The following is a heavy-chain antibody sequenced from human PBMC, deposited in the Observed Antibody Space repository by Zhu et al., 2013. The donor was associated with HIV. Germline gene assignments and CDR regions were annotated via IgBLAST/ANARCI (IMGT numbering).Heavy chain of an antibody. CDR3: ARVKVWWLRSAHRGFDY. V-gene: IGHV4-34*01. J-gene: IGHJ4*02. CDR1: GGSFSGYY. CDR2: INHSGST. Sequence: QVQLQQWGAGLLKPSETLSFTCAVYGGSFSGYYWSWIRQPPGKGLEWIGEINHSGSTNYNPSLKSRVTISVDTSKNQFSLKLSSVTAADTAVYYCARVKVWWLRSAHRGFDYWGQGTLVTVSS. D-gene: IGHD5-12*01.